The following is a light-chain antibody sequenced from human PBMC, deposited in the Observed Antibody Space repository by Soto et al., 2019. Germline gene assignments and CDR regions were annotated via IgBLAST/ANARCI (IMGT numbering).Light chain of an antibody. J-gene: IGKJ4*01. CDR1: QSVSRN. V-gene: IGKV3-15*01. Sequence: VLPQCPRTLSLSPGEGAPLSCRASQSVSRNLAWYQQKPGQAPRLLIYGASTRATGIPARFSGSGSGTEFTLTISSLQSEDFAVYYCQQYSNWLTFGGGTKVDMK. CDR2: GAS. CDR3: QQYSNWLT.